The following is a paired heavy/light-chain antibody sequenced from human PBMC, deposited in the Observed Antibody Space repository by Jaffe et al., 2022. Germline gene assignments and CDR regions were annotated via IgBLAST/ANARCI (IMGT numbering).Heavy chain of an antibody. J-gene: IGHJ4*02. CDR3: NRDED. CDR1: GHALSELS. V-gene: IGHV1-24*01. Sequence: QVQLVQSGAEVKKPGSSVRVSCTVFGHALSELSMHWVRHVPGKGLEWMAGFDPEDGETISAPKFQGRVTMTEDTSTDTAYMELSSLTSEDTAVYYCNRDEDWGQGTLVTVSS. CDR2: FDPEDGET.
Light chain of an antibody. CDR3: CSYTRTKTLV. CDR2: EVS. V-gene: IGLV2-14*01. J-gene: IGLJ3*02. CDR1: NNDIGAYNF. Sequence: QSALTQPASVSASPGQSITISCTGTNNDIGAYNFVSWYQHHPGKAPKLIIYEVSNRPSGISDRFSGSKSANTASLTISGLLPEDETDYYCCSYTRTKTLVFGGGTKLTVL.